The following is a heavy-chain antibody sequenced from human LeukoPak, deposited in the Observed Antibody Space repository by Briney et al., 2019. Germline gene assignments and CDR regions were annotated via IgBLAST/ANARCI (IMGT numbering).Heavy chain of an antibody. J-gene: IGHJ4*02. CDR2: ISGSGGST. V-gene: IGHV3-23*01. Sequence: GGSLRLSCAASGFTFSSYATSWVRQAPGKGLEWVSAISGSGGSTYYADSVKGRFTISRDNSKNTLYLQMNSLRAEDTAVYYCAKRSSIAARLDYFDYWGQGTLVTVSS. CDR1: GFTFSSYA. D-gene: IGHD6-6*01. CDR3: AKRSSIAARLDYFDY.